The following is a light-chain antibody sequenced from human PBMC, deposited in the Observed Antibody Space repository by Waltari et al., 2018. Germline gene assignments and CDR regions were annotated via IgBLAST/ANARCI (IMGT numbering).Light chain of an antibody. J-gene: IGKJ4*01. Sequence: ILLTQFPGTLSLCPGETATFSCRASQSVFSSYIGWYQQKPGQAPRLLIYGASNRATDIPDRFSGSGSGTDFTLTISRLEPEDFAVYYCQVYGSSPLTFGGGTKVEIK. CDR2: GAS. CDR3: QVYGSSPLT. CDR1: QSVFSSY. V-gene: IGKV3-20*01.